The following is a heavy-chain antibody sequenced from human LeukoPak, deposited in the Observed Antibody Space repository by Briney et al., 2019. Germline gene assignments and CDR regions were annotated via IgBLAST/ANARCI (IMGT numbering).Heavy chain of an antibody. CDR3: AKLYYDFWSGYPPFDY. Sequence: GGSLRLSCAASGFTFSNYAIHWVRQAPGKGLEWVALISYRGSNQYYAGSVKGRFTISRDNSKNTLYLQMNSLRAEDTAVYYCAKLYYDFWSGYPPFDYWGQGTLVTVSS. CDR1: GFTFSNYA. J-gene: IGHJ4*02. D-gene: IGHD3-3*01. V-gene: IGHV3-30*18. CDR2: ISYRGSNQ.